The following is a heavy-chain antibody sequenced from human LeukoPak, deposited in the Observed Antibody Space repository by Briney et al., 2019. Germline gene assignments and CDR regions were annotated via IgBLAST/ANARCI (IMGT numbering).Heavy chain of an antibody. CDR1: GFTISDYW. V-gene: IGHV3-30*18. CDR3: ANGRDGYPFDY. J-gene: IGHJ4*02. D-gene: IGHD5-24*01. Sequence: PGGSLRLSCAASGFTISDYWMSWVRQAPGKGLEWVAVISYDGSNKYYADSVKGRFTISRDNSKNTLYLQMNSLRAEDTAVYYCANGRDGYPFDYWGQGTLVTVSS. CDR2: ISYDGSNK.